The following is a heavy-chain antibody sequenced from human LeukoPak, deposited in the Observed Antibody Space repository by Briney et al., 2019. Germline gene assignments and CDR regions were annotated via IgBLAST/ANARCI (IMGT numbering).Heavy chain of an antibody. D-gene: IGHD3-22*01. J-gene: IGHJ4*02. V-gene: IGHV1-18*01. CDR2: ISAYDGNT. Sequence: GASVKVSCKASGYTFTSYGISWVRQAPGQGLEWMGWISAYDGNTNYAQKLQGRVTMTTDTSTSTAYMELRSLRSDDTAVCYCARDRKYYYDSSGYYYEPFDYWGQGTLVTVSS. CDR3: ARDRKYYYDSSGYYYEPFDY. CDR1: GYTFTSYG.